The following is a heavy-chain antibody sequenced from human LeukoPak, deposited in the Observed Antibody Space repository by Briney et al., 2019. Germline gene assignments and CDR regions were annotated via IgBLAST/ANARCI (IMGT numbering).Heavy chain of an antibody. J-gene: IGHJ5*02. CDR1: GGSFSGYY. Sequence: SETLSLTCAVYGGSFSGYYWSWIRQPPGKGLEWIGEINHSGSTNYNPSLKSRVTISVDTSKNQFSLKLSSVTAADPAVSYCARRRYRRFDPWGPGTLVTVSS. D-gene: IGHD1-14*01. V-gene: IGHV4-34*01. CDR3: ARRRYRRFDP. CDR2: INHSGST.